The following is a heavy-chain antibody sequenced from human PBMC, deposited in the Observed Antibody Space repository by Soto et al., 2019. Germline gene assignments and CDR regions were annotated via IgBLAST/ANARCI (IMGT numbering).Heavy chain of an antibody. Sequence: GASVKVSCKASGYTFTSYGISWVRQAPGQGLEWMGWISAYNGNTNYAQKLQGRVTMTTDTSTSTAYMELRSLRPDDTAVYYCARYRTYYDFWSGYYPSDNWFDPWGQGILVTVFS. CDR1: GYTFTSYG. V-gene: IGHV1-18*01. CDR2: ISAYNGNT. CDR3: ARYRTYYDFWSGYYPSDNWFDP. J-gene: IGHJ5*02. D-gene: IGHD3-3*01.